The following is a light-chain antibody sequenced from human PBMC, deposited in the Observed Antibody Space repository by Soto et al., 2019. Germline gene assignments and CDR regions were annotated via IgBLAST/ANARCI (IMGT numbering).Light chain of an antibody. Sequence: QSVLTQPASVSGSPGQSITISCTGTSSDIGTYNLVSWYQHYPGKAPKLMIYEGIKRPSGVSNRFSGSKSGNTAFLTISGLQAEDEADYYCAAWDDSLSGHVVFGGGTKLTVL. CDR1: SSDIGTYNL. J-gene: IGLJ2*01. CDR3: AAWDDSLSGHVV. V-gene: IGLV2-23*01. CDR2: EGI.